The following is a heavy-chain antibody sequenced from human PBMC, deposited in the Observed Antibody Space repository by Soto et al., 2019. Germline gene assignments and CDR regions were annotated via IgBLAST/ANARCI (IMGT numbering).Heavy chain of an antibody. J-gene: IGHJ4*02. D-gene: IGHD2-15*01. CDR2: ISSSSSYI. Sequence: PGGSLRLSCAASGFTFSSYSMNWVRQAPGKGLEWVSSISSSSSYIYYADSVKGRFTISRDNAKNSLYLQMNSLRAEDTAVYYCARVRYCSGGSCRLYYFDYWGQGTLVTVPQ. V-gene: IGHV3-21*01. CDR1: GFTFSSYS. CDR3: ARVRYCSGGSCRLYYFDY.